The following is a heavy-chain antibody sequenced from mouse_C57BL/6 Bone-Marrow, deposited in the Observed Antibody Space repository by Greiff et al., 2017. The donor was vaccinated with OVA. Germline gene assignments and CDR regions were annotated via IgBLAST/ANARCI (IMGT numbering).Heavy chain of an antibody. CDR1: GYTFTNYG. CDR2: IYPRSGNT. D-gene: IGHD2-3*01. Sequence: QVQLQQSGAELARPGASVKLSCKASGYTFTNYGISWVKQRTGQGLEWIGEIYPRSGNTYYNEKFKGKATLTADKSSSTAYMELRSLTSEDSAVYFCARSGDGYPYALDYWGQGTSVTVSS. V-gene: IGHV1-81*01. J-gene: IGHJ4*01. CDR3: ARSGDGYPYALDY.